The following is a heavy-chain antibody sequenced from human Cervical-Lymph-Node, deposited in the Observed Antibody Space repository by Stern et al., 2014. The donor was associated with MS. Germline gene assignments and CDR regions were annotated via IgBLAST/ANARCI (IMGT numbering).Heavy chain of an antibody. Sequence: QVQLVESGGGVVQPGRSLGLSCSASGFTLTNFGMHWVRQAPGKGLEWVAVISHHGTFIDYADSVKGRFTISRDISRNTLYLQMNSLRTDDTAVYYCARDGSNHLDYWGQGTLVTVSS. CDR2: ISHHGTFI. CDR3: ARDGSNHLDY. CDR1: GFTLTNFG. J-gene: IGHJ4*02. V-gene: IGHV3-30*03. D-gene: IGHD5-24*01.